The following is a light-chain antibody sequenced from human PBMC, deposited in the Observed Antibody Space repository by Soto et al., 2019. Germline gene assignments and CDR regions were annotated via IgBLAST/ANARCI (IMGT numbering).Light chain of an antibody. J-gene: IGKJ4*01. CDR3: QKYDHAPLT. CDR1: QGISSY. V-gene: IGKV1-8*01. Sequence: AIRMTQSPSSLSASTGDRVTITCRASQGISSYLAWYQHIPGKAPSLLINDAAYWESGVPSRFSGSGSGTEFTLTIISLQPEDVATYYCQKYDHAPLTFGGGTKVDIK. CDR2: DAA.